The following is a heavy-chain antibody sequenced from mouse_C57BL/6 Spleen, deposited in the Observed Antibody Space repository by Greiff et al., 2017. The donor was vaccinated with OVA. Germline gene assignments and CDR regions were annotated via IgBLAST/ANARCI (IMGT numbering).Heavy chain of an antibody. Sequence: EVQLQQSGAELVKPGASVKLSCTASGFNIKDYYMHWVKQRTEQGLEWIGRIDPEDGETKYAPKFQGKATITADTSSNSAYLQRSRLASEYAAVYCGARDDYDWYYFYDWGQGTTLTVAS. D-gene: IGHD2-4*01. CDR2: IDPEDGET. CDR3: ARDDYDWYYFYD. V-gene: IGHV14-2*01. CDR1: GFNIKDYY. J-gene: IGHJ2*01.